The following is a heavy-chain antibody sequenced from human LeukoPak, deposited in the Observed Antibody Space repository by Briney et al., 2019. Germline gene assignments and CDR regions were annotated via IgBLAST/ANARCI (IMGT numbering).Heavy chain of an antibody. CDR1: GGSISSSNYY. CDR2: IYYNGNT. J-gene: IGHJ5*02. V-gene: IGHV4-39*01. Sequence: PSETLSLTCTVSGGSISSSNYYWAYIRQPPGKGLEWIGNIYYNGNTYYNPSLKSRLTISIDTSNNQFSLRLTSLTAADTAVYYCARLNKPGWFDPWGQGTLVTVSS. D-gene: IGHD1-14*01. CDR3: ARLNKPGWFDP.